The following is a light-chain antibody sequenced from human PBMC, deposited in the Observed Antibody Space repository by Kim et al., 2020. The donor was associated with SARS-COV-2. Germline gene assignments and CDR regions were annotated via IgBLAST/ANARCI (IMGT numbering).Light chain of an antibody. CDR1: SSDVRGYDY. J-gene: IGLJ2*01. Sequence: QSALAQPRSVSASPGQSVTISCTGTSSDVRGYDYVSWYQHHPGKAPKVIIYDVTKRPSGVPNRFSGSKSGNTASLTISGLQAEDEADYYCCSYGGNSVIFGGGTQLTVL. V-gene: IGLV2-11*01. CDR2: DVT. CDR3: CSYGGNSVI.